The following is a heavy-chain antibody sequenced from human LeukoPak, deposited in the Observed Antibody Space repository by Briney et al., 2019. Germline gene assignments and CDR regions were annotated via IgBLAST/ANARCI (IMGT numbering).Heavy chain of an antibody. J-gene: IGHJ1*01. CDR3: ARSEMYYYDSSGYYPKYFQH. Sequence: RSSETLSLTCTVSGGSISSYYRSWIRQPPGKGLEWIGYIYYSGSTNYNPSLKSRVTISVDTSKNQFSLKLSSVTAADTAVYYCARSEMYYYDSSGYYPKYFQHWGQGTLVTVSS. D-gene: IGHD3-22*01. V-gene: IGHV4-59*01. CDR2: IYYSGST. CDR1: GGSISSYY.